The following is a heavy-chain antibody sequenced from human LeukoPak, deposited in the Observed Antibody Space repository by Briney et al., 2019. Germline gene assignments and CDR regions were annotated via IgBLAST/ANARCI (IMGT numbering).Heavy chain of an antibody. J-gene: IGHJ4*02. CDR1: GGTFSSYA. CDR2: IIPILGIA. D-gene: IGHD1-26*01. Sequence: ASVKVSCKASGGTFSSYAISWVRQAPGQGLEWMGRIIPILGIANYAQKFQGRVTMTRDTSTSTVYMELSSLRSEDTAVYYCAREGKTRYSGSYYVLSFDYWGQGTLVTVSS. CDR3: AREGKTRYSGSYYVLSFDY. V-gene: IGHV1-69*04.